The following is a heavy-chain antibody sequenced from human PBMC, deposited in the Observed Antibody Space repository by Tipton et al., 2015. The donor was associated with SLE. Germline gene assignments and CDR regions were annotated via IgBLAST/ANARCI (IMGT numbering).Heavy chain of an antibody. Sequence: TLSLTCPVSCGAISSDSHYWPWIRQPAGKGLECIGRFYTPGNNHSNPSLKSRVTMSVDTSKNQFSLQLSYVTVADTAVYYCARERLLWPRGNFDIWGQGIMVTVSA. V-gene: IGHV4-61*02. CDR3: ARERLLWPRGNFDI. CDR1: CGAISSDSHY. J-gene: IGHJ3*02. CDR2: FYTPGNN. D-gene: IGHD3-10*01.